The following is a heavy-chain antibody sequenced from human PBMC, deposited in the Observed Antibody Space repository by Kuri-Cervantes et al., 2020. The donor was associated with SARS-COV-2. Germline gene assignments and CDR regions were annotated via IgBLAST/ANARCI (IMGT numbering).Heavy chain of an antibody. CDR2: VHHGGAT. CDR3: ARAYRSGYLGF. CDR1: GGSISSYY. Sequence: ESLKISCTVSGGSISSYYWSWIRQPPGPPGKGPEWIGFVHHGGATHYNPSLMSRVTMSIDTSKNQFSLKLRSVTAADTAVYYCARAYRSGYLGFWGQGTLVTVSS. D-gene: IGHD5-12*01. J-gene: IGHJ4*02. V-gene: IGHV4-59*04.